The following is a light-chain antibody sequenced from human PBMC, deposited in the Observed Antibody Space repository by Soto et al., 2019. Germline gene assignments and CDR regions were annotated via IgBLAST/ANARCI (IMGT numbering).Light chain of an antibody. Sequence: QSVLTQPPSVSGAPGQRVTISCTGTSSNIGTGYDVHWYRQFAGTSPELLIYDDTNRPSGVPDRFSGSKSGTSASLAITGLQAEDEADYYCQSYDSGLRAVVFGGGTKLTVL. CDR1: SSNIGTGYD. J-gene: IGLJ2*01. CDR2: DDT. V-gene: IGLV1-40*01. CDR3: QSYDSGLRAVV.